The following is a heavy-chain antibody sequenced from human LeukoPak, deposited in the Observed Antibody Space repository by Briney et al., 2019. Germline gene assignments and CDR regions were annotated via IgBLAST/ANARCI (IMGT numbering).Heavy chain of an antibody. Sequence: SETLSLTCSVSGGSISSHYWSWIRQPPGKGLEWMGYIYYSGSTKYNPSLKSRVTISVDTSKNQFSLKLSSVTAADTAVYYCARGGTTVTPGLLWFDPWGQGTLVTVSS. CDR2: IYYSGST. J-gene: IGHJ5*02. CDR3: ARGGTTVTPGLLWFDP. D-gene: IGHD4-17*01. CDR1: GGSISSHY. V-gene: IGHV4-59*11.